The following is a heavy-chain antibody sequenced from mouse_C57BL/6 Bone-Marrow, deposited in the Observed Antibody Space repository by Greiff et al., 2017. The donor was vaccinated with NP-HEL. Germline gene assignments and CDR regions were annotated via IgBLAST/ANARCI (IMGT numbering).Heavy chain of an antibody. D-gene: IGHD1-1*01. V-gene: IGHV1-82*01. CDR2: IYPGDGDT. J-gene: IGHJ2*01. Sequence: VMLVESGPELVKPGASVKISCKASGYAFSSSWMNWVKQRPGKGLEWIGRIYPGDGDTNYNGKFKGKATLTADKSSSTAYMQLSSLTSEDSAVYFCARGGFITTVVYFDYWGQGTTLTVSS. CDR1: GYAFSSSW. CDR3: ARGGFITTVVYFDY.